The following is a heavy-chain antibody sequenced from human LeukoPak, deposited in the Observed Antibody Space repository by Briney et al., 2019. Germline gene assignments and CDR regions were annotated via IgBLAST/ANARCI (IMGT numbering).Heavy chain of an antibody. D-gene: IGHD3-10*01. CDR2: IYTSGST. J-gene: IGHJ4*02. Sequence: SETLSLTCTVSGCSISSYYWSWIRQPAGKGLEWIGRIYTSGSTSYNPSLQSRVTMSVDTSKNQFSLKLSSVPAADTAVNSCARDPYYRSGSYWPRGQGTLVTVSS. V-gene: IGHV4-4*07. CDR3: ARDPYYRSGSYWP. CDR1: GCSISSYY.